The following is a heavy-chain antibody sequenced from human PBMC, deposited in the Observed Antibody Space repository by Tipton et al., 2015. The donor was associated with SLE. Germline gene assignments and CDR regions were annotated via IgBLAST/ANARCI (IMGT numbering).Heavy chain of an antibody. V-gene: IGHV4-38-2*02. CDR1: DDSVSSAYY. CDR3: ASSWSARREIDY. Sequence: TLSLTCIVSDDSVSSAYYWAWIRQPPGKGLQWIACIYRTGTTYLNPSLKSRVSMSMDTSNNRFSLTMTSLTVADTAVYYCASSWSARREIDYWGPGTLVTVSS. D-gene: IGHD1-26*01. CDR2: IYRTGTT. J-gene: IGHJ4*02.